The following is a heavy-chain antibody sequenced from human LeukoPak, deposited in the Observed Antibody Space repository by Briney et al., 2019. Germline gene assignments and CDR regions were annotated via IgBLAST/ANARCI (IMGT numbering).Heavy chain of an antibody. CDR2: IIPIFCTA. CDR3: ARSPYYYDSSGYYYYFDY. V-gene: IGHV1-69*13. Sequence: EASVKVSCKASGGTFSSYAISWVRQAPGQGLEWMGGIIPIFCTANYAQKFQGRVTITADESTSTGYMELSSMRSEDTAVYYCARSPYYYDSSGYYYYFDYWGQGTLVTVSS. D-gene: IGHD3-22*01. CDR1: GGTFSSYA. J-gene: IGHJ4*02.